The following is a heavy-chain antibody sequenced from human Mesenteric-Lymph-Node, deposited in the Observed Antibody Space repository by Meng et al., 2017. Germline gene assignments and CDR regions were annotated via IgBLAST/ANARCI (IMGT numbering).Heavy chain of an antibody. CDR2: ISSSSSYI. Sequence: GESLKISCAASGFTFSSYGMHWVRQAPGKGLEWVSSISSSSSYIYYADSVKGRFTISRDNAKNSLYLQMNSLRAEDTAVYYCASSMVAGTSPTGTFQFDYWGQGTLVTVSS. D-gene: IGHD6-19*01. CDR1: GFTFSSYG. J-gene: IGHJ4*02. V-gene: IGHV3-21*01. CDR3: ASSMVAGTSPTGTFQFDY.